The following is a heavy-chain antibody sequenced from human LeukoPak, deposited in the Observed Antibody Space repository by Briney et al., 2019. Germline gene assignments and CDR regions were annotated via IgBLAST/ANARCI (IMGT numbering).Heavy chain of an antibody. CDR2: IIPIFGTA. CDR1: GGTFSSYA. Sequence: ASVKVSCKASGGTFSSYAISWVRQAPGQGLEWMGGIIPIFGTANYAQKFQGRVTITADESTSIAYMEMSSLRSEDTAVYYCASLDYVRAFDIWGQGTMVTVSS. J-gene: IGHJ3*02. D-gene: IGHD4-17*01. V-gene: IGHV1-69*13. CDR3: ASLDYVRAFDI.